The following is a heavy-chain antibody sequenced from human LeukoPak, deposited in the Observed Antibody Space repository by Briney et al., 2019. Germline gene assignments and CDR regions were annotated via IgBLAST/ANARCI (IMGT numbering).Heavy chain of an antibody. CDR3: ARCIAAVGPYYYMDV. V-gene: IGHV7-4-1*02. CDR1: GYTFTSYA. J-gene: IGHJ6*03. CDR2: INTNTGNP. D-gene: IGHD6-13*01. Sequence: AASVKVSCKASGYTFTSYAMNWVRQAPGQGLEWMGWINTNTGNPTYAQGFTGRFVFSLDTSVSTAYLQISSLKAEDTAVYYCARCIAAVGPYYYMDVWGKGTTVTVSS.